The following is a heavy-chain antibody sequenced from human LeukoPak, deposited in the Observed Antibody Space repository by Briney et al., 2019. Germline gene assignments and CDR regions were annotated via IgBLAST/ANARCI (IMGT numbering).Heavy chain of an antibody. D-gene: IGHD3-10*01. Sequence: PSETLSLTCAVYGGSFSGYYWSWIRQAPGKGLEWIGEINHSGSTNYNPSLKSRVTISVDTSKNQFSLKLSSVTAADTAVYYCARGRRYYYGSGSYPPSKNWFDPWGQGTLVTVSS. CDR3: ARGRRYYYGSGSYPPSKNWFDP. CDR1: GGSFSGYY. CDR2: INHSGST. V-gene: IGHV4-34*01. J-gene: IGHJ5*02.